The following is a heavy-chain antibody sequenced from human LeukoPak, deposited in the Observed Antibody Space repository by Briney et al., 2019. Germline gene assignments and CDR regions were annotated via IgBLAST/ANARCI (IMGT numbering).Heavy chain of an antibody. CDR1: GYTFTNYG. CDR2: ISADNGDT. J-gene: IGHJ5*02. Sequence: ASVKVSCKASGYTFTNYGITWVRQAPGQGLEWMGWISADNGDTKYAQKLQGRVTMTTDTSTSTAYMELRSLSSDDTPVYYCARGGVGSGSYNVDNWFDPWGQGTLVTVSS. D-gene: IGHD3-10*01. V-gene: IGHV1-18*01. CDR3: ARGGVGSGSYNVDNWFDP.